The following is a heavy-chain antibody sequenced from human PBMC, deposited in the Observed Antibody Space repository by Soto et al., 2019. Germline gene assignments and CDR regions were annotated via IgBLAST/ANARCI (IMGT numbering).Heavy chain of an antibody. D-gene: IGHD2-15*01. V-gene: IGHV3-30*18. Sequence: VQLLESGGGLIQPGGSLRLSCAASGFTFSYGIHWLRQAPGKGLEWVAYISYDSSNKFYGDSVKGRFTISRDSSKNTLFLQMNSLRAEDTAVYYCAKLVIGYCSGNTCDDYWGQGTLVAVSS. CDR1: GFTFSYG. J-gene: IGHJ4*02. CDR2: ISYDSSNK. CDR3: AKLVIGYCSGNTCDDY.